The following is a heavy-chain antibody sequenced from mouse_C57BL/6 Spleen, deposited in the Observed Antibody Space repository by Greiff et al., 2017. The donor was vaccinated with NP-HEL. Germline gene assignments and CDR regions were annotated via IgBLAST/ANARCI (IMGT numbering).Heavy chain of an antibody. CDR1: GYAFSSSW. V-gene: IGHV1-82*01. CDR2: IYPGDGDT. D-gene: IGHD1-1*01. Sequence: QVQLQQSGPELVKPGASVKISCKASGYAFSSSWMNWVKQRPGKGLEWIGRIYPGDGDTNYNGKFKGKATLTADKSSSTAYMQRSSLTSEDSAVYCCGREGTVVATGDYWGQGTTLTVSS. CDR3: GREGTVVATGDY. J-gene: IGHJ2*01.